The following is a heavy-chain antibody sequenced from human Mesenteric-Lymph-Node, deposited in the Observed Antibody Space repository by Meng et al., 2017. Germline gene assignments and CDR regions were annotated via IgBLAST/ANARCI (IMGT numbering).Heavy chain of an antibody. J-gene: IGHJ4*02. CDR2: INHSGST. Sequence: QVQVQEGGAGLLKPSETLSLSCAVYGGSFSGYYWSWIRQPPGKGLEWIGEINHSGSTNYNPSLKSRVTISVDTSKNQFSLKLSSVTAADTAVYYCARLSRAVPFDYWGQGTLVTVSS. CDR1: GGSFSGYY. V-gene: IGHV4-34*01. CDR3: ARLSRAVPFDY. D-gene: IGHD4-17*01.